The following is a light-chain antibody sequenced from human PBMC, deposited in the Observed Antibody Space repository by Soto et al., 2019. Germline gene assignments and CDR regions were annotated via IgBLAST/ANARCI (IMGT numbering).Light chain of an antibody. Sequence: VVRSLSTLPLPVTLGQWADIACRCSHSLVYSDGNIYLNWFHQRPGQSPRRLIYKVSDRDSGVPDTFSGSGLGTDFKLKITMVDAENVGLYYSMHGTHWSPTVGQGTRVEIK. CDR3: MHGTHWSPT. J-gene: IGKJ5*01. V-gene: IGKV2-30*01. CDR1: HSLVYSDGNIY. CDR2: KVS.